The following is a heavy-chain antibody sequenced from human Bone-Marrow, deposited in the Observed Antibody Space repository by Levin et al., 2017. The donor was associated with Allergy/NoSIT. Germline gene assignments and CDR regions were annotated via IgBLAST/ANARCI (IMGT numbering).Heavy chain of an antibody. J-gene: IGHJ4*02. CDR1: GYVFTSYG. D-gene: IGHD2/OR15-2a*01. Sequence: GASVKVSCKASGYVFTSYGIHWVRQAPGQGLEWMGWINTDTGNPTYAQGFTGRFVFSLDTSVSTAYLQISSLQAEDTAVYYCARSNSYPHRVGSVWAQGTLVTVSS. CDR2: INTDTGNP. CDR3: ARSNSYPHRVGSV. V-gene: IGHV7-4-1*02.